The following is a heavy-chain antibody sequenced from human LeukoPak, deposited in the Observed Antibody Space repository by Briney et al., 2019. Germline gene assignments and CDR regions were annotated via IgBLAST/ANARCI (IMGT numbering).Heavy chain of an antibody. CDR2: IYSGGST. CDR3: ARTMDVWYYYDSSGYPFDY. V-gene: IGHV3-53*01. D-gene: IGHD3-22*01. J-gene: IGHJ4*02. Sequence: GGSLRLSCAASGFTFSSYSMNWVRQAPGKGLEWVSVIYSGGSTYYADSVKGRFTISRDNSKNTLYLQMNSLRAEDTAVYYCARTMDVWYYYDSSGYPFDYWGQGTLVTVSS. CDR1: GFTFSSYS.